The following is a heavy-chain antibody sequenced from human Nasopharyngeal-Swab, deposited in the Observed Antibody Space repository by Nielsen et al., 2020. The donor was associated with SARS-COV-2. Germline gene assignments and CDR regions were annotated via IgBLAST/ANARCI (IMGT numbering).Heavy chain of an antibody. CDR1: GFTVSSSY. CDR3: AKDRGCSGGSCYVHWYFDL. V-gene: IGHV3-23*01. Sequence: GESLKISCAASGFTVSSSYMSWVRQAPGKGLEWVSAIGGTGGSTYYADSVKGQFTISRDNSKNTLYLQMNSLRAEDTAVYYCAKDRGCSGGSCYVHWYFDLWGRGTLVTVSS. J-gene: IGHJ2*01. CDR2: IGGTGGST. D-gene: IGHD2-15*01.